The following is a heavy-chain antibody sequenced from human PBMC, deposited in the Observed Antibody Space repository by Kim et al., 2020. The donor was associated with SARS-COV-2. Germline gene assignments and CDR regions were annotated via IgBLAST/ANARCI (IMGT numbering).Heavy chain of an antibody. D-gene: IGHD6-13*01. J-gene: IGHJ4*02. Sequence: NGGRSSYAASVTGRFTISRDNAKNTLFLQMSSLRAEDTAVYYGGGSRLYSWGQGTLVSVSS. CDR2: NGGRS. CDR3: GGSRLYS. V-gene: IGHV3-64D*06.